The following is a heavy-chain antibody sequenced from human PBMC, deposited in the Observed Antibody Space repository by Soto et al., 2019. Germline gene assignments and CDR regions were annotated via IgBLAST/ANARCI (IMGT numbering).Heavy chain of an antibody. V-gene: IGHV1-8*02. CDR2: MNPNSGNT. J-gene: IGHJ3*02. Sequence: ASVKVSCKASGGTFSSYAISWVRQATGQGLEWMGWMNPNSGNTGYAQKFQGRVTMTRNTSISTAYMELSSLRSEDTAVYYCARRPDYGDYGDAFDIWGQGTMVTVSS. CDR3: ARRPDYGDYGDAFDI. D-gene: IGHD4-17*01. CDR1: GGTFSSYA.